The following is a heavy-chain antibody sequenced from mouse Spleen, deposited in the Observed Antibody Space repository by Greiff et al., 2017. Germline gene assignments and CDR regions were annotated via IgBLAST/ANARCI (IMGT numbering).Heavy chain of an antibody. Sequence: QVQLQQSGAELVKPGASVKLSCKASGYTFTSYYMYWVKQRPGQGLEWIGEINPSNGGTNFNEKFKSKATLTVDKSSSTAYMQLSSLTSEDSAVYYCTRRGLPRAMDYWGQGTSVTVSS. D-gene: IGHD3-1*01. J-gene: IGHJ4*01. V-gene: IGHV1S81*02. CDR3: TRRGLPRAMDY. CDR1: GYTFTSYY. CDR2: INPSNGGT.